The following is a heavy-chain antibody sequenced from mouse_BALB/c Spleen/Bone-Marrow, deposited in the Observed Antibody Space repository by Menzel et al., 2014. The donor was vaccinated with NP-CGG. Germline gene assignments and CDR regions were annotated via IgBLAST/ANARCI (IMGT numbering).Heavy chain of an antibody. D-gene: IGHD2-3*01. J-gene: IGHJ2*01. CDR1: GFDFSRYW. Sequence: VQLQQSGGGLVQPGGSLKLSCAASGFDFSRYWMSWVRQAPWKGLEWIGEINPDSSTINYTPSLKDKFIISRDNAKNTPYLQMSKVRSEDTALYYCARPGGYYVGYFDYWGQGTTLTVSS. CDR2: INPDSSTI. V-gene: IGHV4-1*02. CDR3: ARPGGYYVGYFDY.